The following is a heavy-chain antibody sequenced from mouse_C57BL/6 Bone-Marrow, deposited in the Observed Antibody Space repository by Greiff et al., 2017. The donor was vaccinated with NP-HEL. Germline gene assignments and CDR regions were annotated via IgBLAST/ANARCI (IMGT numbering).Heavy chain of an antibody. CDR2: IYPRSGNT. CDR1: GYTFTSYG. J-gene: IGHJ2*01. Sequence: QVQLQQSGAELARPGASVKLSCKASGYTFTSYGISWVKQRTGQGLEWIGEIYPRSGNTYYNEKFKGKATLTADKSSSTAYMELRSLTSEDSAVYFCARPYSNYLYFDYWGQGTTLSLL. CDR3: ARPYSNYLYFDY. V-gene: IGHV1-81*01. D-gene: IGHD2-5*01.